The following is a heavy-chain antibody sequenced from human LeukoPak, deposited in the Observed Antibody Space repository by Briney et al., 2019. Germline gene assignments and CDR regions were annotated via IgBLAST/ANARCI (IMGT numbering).Heavy chain of an antibody. V-gene: IGHV1-8*01. CDR1: GYTFTSYD. Sequence: GASVKVSCKASGYTFTSYDINWVRQATGQGLEWMGWMNPNSGNTGYAQKFQGRATMTRNTSISTAYMELSSLRSEDTAVYYCARAGGVVVAATPNWFDPWGQGTLVTVSS. CDR3: ARAGGVVVAATPNWFDP. CDR2: MNPNSGNT. J-gene: IGHJ5*02. D-gene: IGHD2-15*01.